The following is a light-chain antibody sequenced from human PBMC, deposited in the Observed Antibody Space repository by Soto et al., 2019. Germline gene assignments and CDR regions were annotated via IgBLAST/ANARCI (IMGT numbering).Light chain of an antibody. V-gene: IGKV3D-15*01. J-gene: IGKJ1*01. CDR3: QQYNNWPWT. Sequence: EIVMTQSPATLSVSPGERATLSCRASQSVSSNLAWYQQKPGQAPRLLIYGASTRATGIPARFSGSGSGTEFTLTISSLKSEDFAVYYCQQYNNWPWTFSQGTKVEIK. CDR2: GAS. CDR1: QSVSSN.